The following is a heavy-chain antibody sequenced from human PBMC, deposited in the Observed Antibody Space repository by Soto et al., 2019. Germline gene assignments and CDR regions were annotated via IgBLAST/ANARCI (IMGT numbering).Heavy chain of an antibody. CDR3: ARRVDSWSGYLF. CDR2: IHHSGRT. CDR1: GGSFDGYY. V-gene: IGHV4-34*01. Sequence: QVHLQQWGAGLLKPSETLSLTCALYGGSFDGYYWSWVRQSPGKGLEWIGEIHHSGRTKYNPSLKSRVSLSVDTSTKHFSLRLTSVTAADRGVYYCARRVDSWSGYLFWGQGTPVTVSS. J-gene: IGHJ4*02. D-gene: IGHD3-3*01.